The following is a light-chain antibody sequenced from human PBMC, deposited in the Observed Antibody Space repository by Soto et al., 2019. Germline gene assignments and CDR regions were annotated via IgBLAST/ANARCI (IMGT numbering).Light chain of an antibody. Sequence: QAVVTQEPSLTVSPGGTGTLTCGSSTGAVTSGHYPYWFQQKPGQAPRTLIYDTANKHSWTPARFSGSLLGGKAALTLSGAQPEDEAEYYCLLSYSGARPLFGGGTKVTVL. CDR2: DTA. CDR1: TGAVTSGHY. CDR3: LLSYSGARPL. V-gene: IGLV7-46*01. J-gene: IGLJ2*01.